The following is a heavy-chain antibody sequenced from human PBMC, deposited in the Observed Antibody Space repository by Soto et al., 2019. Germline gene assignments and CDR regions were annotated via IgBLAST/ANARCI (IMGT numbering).Heavy chain of an antibody. D-gene: IGHD2-8*02. CDR1: GASITGSFF. Sequence: QVQLQESGPGLMKPSETLSLTCTVSGASITGSFFWSWIRQPAGKGLEWIGRFSLSGTTNYNPSLRSRVTRSADVSKNQFSLRLTSVTAADTALYYCARGMTPPGAPAWYYFDSWGQGTLVTVSS. CDR2: FSLSGTT. J-gene: IGHJ4*02. CDR3: ARGMTPPGAPAWYYFDS. V-gene: IGHV4-4*07.